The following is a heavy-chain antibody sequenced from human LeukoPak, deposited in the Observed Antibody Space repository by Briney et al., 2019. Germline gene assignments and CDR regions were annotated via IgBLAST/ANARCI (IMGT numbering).Heavy chain of an antibody. CDR3: ACTYYYGSGLDY. Sequence: SETLSLTCTVSGGFISSYYWSWIRQPPGKGLEWIGYIYYSGSTNYNPSLKSRVTISVDTSKNQFSLKLSSVTAADTAVYYCACTYYYGSGLDYWGQGTLVTVSS. V-gene: IGHV4-59*08. CDR2: IYYSGST. CDR1: GGFISSYY. J-gene: IGHJ4*02. D-gene: IGHD3-10*01.